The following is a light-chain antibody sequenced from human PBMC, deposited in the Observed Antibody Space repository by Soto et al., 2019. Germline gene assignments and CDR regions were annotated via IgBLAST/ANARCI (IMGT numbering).Light chain of an antibody. CDR3: CSYAGSSTYV. CDR1: RSDVGSYNF. CDR2: EAS. V-gene: IGLV2-23*01. Sequence: QSALTQPASVSGLPDQSSTIPCTGTRSDVGSYNFVSWYQQHPGKAPKLMIYEASKRPSGVSNRFSGSKSGNTASLTISGLQPEDEADYYCCSYAGSSTYVFGAGTKVTVL. J-gene: IGLJ1*01.